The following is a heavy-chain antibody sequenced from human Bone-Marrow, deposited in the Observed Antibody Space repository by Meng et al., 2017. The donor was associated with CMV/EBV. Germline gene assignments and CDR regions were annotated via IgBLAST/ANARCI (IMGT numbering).Heavy chain of an antibody. CDR3: ARGRWMATVYANYFDY. D-gene: IGHD2-8*01. Sequence: GESLKIPCAASGFTFSSYSMNWVRQAPGKGLEWVSSISSSSSYIYYADSVKGRFTISRDNAKNSLYLQMNSLRAEDTAVYYCARGRWMATVYANYFDYWGQGTLVTVSS. CDR1: GFTFSSYS. CDR2: ISSSSSYI. V-gene: IGHV3-21*01. J-gene: IGHJ4*02.